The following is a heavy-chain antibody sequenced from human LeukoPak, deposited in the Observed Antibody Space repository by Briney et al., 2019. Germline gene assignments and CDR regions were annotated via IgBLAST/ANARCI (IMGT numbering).Heavy chain of an antibody. J-gene: IGHJ4*02. CDR1: GYTFAAYF. D-gene: IGHD3-22*01. V-gene: IGHV1-2*02. Sequence: ASVKVSCKASGYTFAAYFIHWVRQAPGQGLEWMGWTNPNSGGTNYAQKFQGRVTMTRDTSISTAYMELSRLRSDGTAVYYCARRRHYYDSSGYRSAFDYWGQGTLVTVSS. CDR2: TNPNSGGT. CDR3: ARRRHYYDSSGYRSAFDY.